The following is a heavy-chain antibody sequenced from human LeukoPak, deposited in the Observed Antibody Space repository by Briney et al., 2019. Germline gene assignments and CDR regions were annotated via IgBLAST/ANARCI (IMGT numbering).Heavy chain of an antibody. D-gene: IGHD2-21*01. CDR2: IDPSGDST. V-gene: IGHV1-46*01. Sequence: ASVKVSCKAAGCTFTTHYMHWVRQAPGQGLEWMGIIDPSGDSTTDAQKFQGRVTVTRDTSTSTVYTELSSLRFEDTAVYYCYCGLGYWGQGTLVTVSS. J-gene: IGHJ4*02. CDR1: GCTFTTHY. CDR3: YCGLGY.